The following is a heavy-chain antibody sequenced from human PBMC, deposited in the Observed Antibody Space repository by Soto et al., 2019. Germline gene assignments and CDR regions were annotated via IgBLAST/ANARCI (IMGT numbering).Heavy chain of an antibody. CDR3: ARESTPSYDSSGRSWFDP. J-gene: IGHJ5*02. CDR2: IYYSGST. V-gene: IGHV4-59*01. D-gene: IGHD3-22*01. Sequence: QVQLQEPGPGLVKPSETLSLTCTVSGGSISSYYWSWIRQPPGKGLEWIGYIYYSGSTNYNPSLKSRVTISVDTSKNQFSLKLSSVTAADTAVYYGARESTPSYDSSGRSWFDPWGQGTLVTVSS. CDR1: GGSISSYY.